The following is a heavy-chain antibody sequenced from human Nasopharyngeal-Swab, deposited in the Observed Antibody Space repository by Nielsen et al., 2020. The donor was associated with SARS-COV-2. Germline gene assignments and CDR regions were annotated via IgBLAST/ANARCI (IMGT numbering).Heavy chain of an antibody. CDR2: IDSDDDK. V-gene: IGHV2-70*01. Sequence: GPTLMKPTPTLSLTSTFSGFSLSTSAMCVIWIRQPPGKALEWLALIDSDDDKYYSTSLKTRLTISKDTSKNQVVITMTNMDPVDTATYYCARATRAGATFDYWGQGTLVTVSS. CDR1: GFSLSTSAMC. CDR3: ARATRAGATFDY. D-gene: IGHD1-26*01. J-gene: IGHJ4*02.